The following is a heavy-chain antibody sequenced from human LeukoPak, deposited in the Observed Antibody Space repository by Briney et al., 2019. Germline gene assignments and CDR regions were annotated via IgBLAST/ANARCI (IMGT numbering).Heavy chain of an antibody. J-gene: IGHJ4*02. CDR3: ARVPIN. CDR2: IGGSGGST. Sequence: HAGGSLRLSCAASGLTFSSYAMSWVRQAPGKGLEWVSAIGGSGGSTYYADSVKGRFTISRHNSKNTLYLQTNSLRAEDTAVYYCARVPINWGQGTLVTVSS. CDR1: GLTFSSYA. V-gene: IGHV3-23*01.